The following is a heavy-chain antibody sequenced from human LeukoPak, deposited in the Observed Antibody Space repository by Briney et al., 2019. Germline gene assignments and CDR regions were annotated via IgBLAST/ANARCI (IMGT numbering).Heavy chain of an antibody. CDR2: ISGSGGST. D-gene: IGHD1-14*01. J-gene: IGHJ4*02. CDR1: GFTFSSYA. V-gene: IGHV3-23*01. Sequence: GGSLRLSCAASGFTFSSYAMSWVRQAPGRGLEWVSAISGSGGSTYYADSVKGRFTISRDNSENTLYLQMNSLRAEDTAVYYCANRQIGHHNYWGQGTLVTVSS. CDR3: ANRQIGHHNY.